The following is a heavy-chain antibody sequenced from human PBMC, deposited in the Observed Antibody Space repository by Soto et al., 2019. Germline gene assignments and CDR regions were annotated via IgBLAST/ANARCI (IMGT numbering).Heavy chain of an antibody. CDR3: ARHVGVTTDRYYFDY. J-gene: IGHJ4*02. CDR1: GGSISSSSYY. D-gene: IGHD4-4*01. V-gene: IGHV4-39*01. Sequence: QLQLQESGPGLVKPSETLSLTCTVSGGSISSSSYYWGWIRQPPGKGLEWIGSIYYSGSTYYNPSLKSRVTISVDTSKNQFSLKLSSVTAADTAVYYCARHVGVTTDRYYFDYWGQGTLVTVSS. CDR2: IYYSGST.